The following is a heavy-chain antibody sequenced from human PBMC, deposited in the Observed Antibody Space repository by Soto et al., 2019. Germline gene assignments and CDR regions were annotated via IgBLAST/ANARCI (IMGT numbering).Heavy chain of an antibody. D-gene: IGHD6-13*01. Sequence: EVQLVESGGGLVQPGGALRLSCAASGFTFSDHYMDWVRQAPGKGLEWVGRTRNKANSYTTEYAASVKGRFTISRDDSKNSLYLQMNSLKTEDTAVYYCARVGGYSDSWPYGMDVWGQGTTVTVSS. CDR2: TRNKANSYTT. J-gene: IGHJ6*02. CDR1: GFTFSDHY. V-gene: IGHV3-72*01. CDR3: ARVGGYSDSWPYGMDV.